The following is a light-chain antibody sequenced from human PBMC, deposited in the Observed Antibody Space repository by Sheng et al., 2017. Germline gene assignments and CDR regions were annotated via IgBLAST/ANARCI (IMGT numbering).Light chain of an antibody. V-gene: IGKV3-11*01. J-gene: IGKJ4*01. CDR1: QSVSSY. Sequence: EIVLTQSPATLSLSPGERATLSCRASQSVSSYLAWYQQKPGQAPRLLIYDASTRATGIPARFSGSGSGTDFTLTISSLEPDDFAVYYCQQRGKWPQVTFGGGTKVEIK. CDR3: QQRGKWPQVT. CDR2: DAS.